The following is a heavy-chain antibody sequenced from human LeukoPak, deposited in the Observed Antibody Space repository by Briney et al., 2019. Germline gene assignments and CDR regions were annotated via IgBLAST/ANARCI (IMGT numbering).Heavy chain of an antibody. J-gene: IGHJ4*02. CDR2: ISYSGST. D-gene: IGHD2-2*01. CDR3: ARDSGSYCTTTTCYGGYYFDY. V-gene: IGHV4-39*02. Sequence: PSETLSLTCTVSGGSIRSSSYYWGWIRQPPGKGLEWIGSISYSGSTYYNPSLKSRVTISVDTSKNQFSLKLSSVTAADTAVYFCARDSGSYCTTTTCYGGYYFDYWGQGTLVTVSS. CDR1: GGSIRSSSYY.